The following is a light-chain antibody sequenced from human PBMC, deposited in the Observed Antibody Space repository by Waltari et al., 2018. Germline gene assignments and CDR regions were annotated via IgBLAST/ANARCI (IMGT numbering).Light chain of an antibody. J-gene: IGLJ3*02. Sequence: QSALTQPASVSGSPGQSITISCTGTNSDIGNYNLVSWYQQYPGKAPKLVIYEDSQRPSGVSNRFSGSKSGNTASLTIPGLQADDESDFHCSSFATSGIWVFGGGTRLTVL. CDR1: NSDIGNYNL. CDR3: SSFATSGIWV. V-gene: IGLV2-23*01. CDR2: EDS.